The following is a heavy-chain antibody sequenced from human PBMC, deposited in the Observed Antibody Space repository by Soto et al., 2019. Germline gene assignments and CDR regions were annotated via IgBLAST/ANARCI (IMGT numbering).Heavy chain of an antibody. CDR1: GFTFSSYA. J-gene: IGHJ4*02. V-gene: IGHV3-23*01. Sequence: PVGSLRLSCAASGFTFSSYAMSWVRQAPGKGLEWVSAISGSGGSTYYADSVKGRFTISRDNSKNTLYLQMNSLRAEDTAVYYCAKSAWSDFWSGYPYSYYFDYWGQGTLVTVSS. CDR2: ISGSGGST. D-gene: IGHD3-3*01. CDR3: AKSAWSDFWSGYPYSYYFDY.